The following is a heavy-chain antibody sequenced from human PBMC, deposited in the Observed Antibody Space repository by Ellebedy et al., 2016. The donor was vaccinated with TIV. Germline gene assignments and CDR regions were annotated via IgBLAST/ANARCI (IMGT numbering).Heavy chain of an antibody. CDR1: GGSLGSSSYY. Sequence: MPSETLSLTCTVSGGSLGSSSYYWVWIRQPPGKGLEWIGSIYYTGSTNYNPSLKSRVTISVDRSKNQFSLKLRSVTAADTAVFYCARPNSLNYYALDVWGQGTTVTVSS. D-gene: IGHD4-23*01. CDR2: IYYTGST. CDR3: ARPNSLNYYALDV. V-gene: IGHV4-39*01. J-gene: IGHJ6*02.